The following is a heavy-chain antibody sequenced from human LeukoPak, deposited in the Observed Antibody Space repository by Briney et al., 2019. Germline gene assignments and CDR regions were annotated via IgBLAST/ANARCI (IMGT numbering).Heavy chain of an antibody. CDR3: VGSQFGVVPLPYYYYYGMDV. Sequence: ASVKVSCKASGYTFTSYYMHWVRQAPGQGLEWMGIINPSGGSTSYAQKFQGRVTMTRDTSTSTVYMELSSLRSEDTAVYYCVGSQFGVVPLPYYYYYGMDVWGQGTTVTVSS. CDR1: GYTFTSYY. J-gene: IGHJ6*02. CDR2: INPSGGST. D-gene: IGHD3-3*01. V-gene: IGHV1-46*01.